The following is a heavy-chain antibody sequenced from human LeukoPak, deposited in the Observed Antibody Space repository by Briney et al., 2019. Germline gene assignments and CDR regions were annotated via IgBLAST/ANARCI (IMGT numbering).Heavy chain of an antibody. CDR2: INHSGST. D-gene: IGHD2-2*01. V-gene: IGHV4-34*01. CDR1: GGSFSGYY. CDR3: ARGRRYCSSTSCYLFFIRGTAGDIHFQH. J-gene: IGHJ1*01. Sequence: SETLSLTCAVYGGSFSGYYWSWIRQPPGKGLEWIGEINHSGSTNYNPSLKSRVTISVDTSKNQFSLKLSSVTAADTAVYYCARGRRYCSSTSCYLFFIRGTAGDIHFQHWGQGTLVTVSS.